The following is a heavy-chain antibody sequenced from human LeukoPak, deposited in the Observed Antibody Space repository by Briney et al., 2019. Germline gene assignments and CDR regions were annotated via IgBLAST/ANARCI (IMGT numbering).Heavy chain of an antibody. CDR1: GGSISSGTYY. Sequence: SETLSLTCTVSGGSISSGTYYWSWIRQPAGKGLEWIGRVYTSGSANYNPSLKSRVTISVDTSKSQFSLKLSSVTAADTAVYYCARAGTLDGYNSGFDYWGQGTLVTVSS. CDR3: ARAGTLDGYNSGFDY. CDR2: VYTSGSA. J-gene: IGHJ4*02. D-gene: IGHD5-24*01. V-gene: IGHV4-61*02.